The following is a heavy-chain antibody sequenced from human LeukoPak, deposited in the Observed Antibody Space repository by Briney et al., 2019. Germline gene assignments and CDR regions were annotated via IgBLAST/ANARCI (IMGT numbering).Heavy chain of an antibody. D-gene: IGHD2-21*02. CDR1: GFTFSSYS. CDR3: ARDLLYVTGPGY. CDR2: ISPTSSYM. J-gene: IGHJ4*02. V-gene: IGHV3-21*01. Sequence: GGSLRLSCAASGFTFSSYSMNWVRQAPGKGLEWVLSISPTSSYMYYIDSVKGRFTISRDNAKNSLYLQMNSLRAEDTAVYYCARDLLYVTGPGYWGQGTLVTVSS.